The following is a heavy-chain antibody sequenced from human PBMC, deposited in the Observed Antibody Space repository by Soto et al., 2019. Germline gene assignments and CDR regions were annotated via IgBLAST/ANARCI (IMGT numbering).Heavy chain of an antibody. CDR3: ARGQWGDY. CDR2: INHSGRT. Sequence: QVQLQQWGAGLLKPSETLSLTCAVYGGSFSGYYWSWIRQPPGKGLEWIGEINHSGRTNYTPSLKSRVTISVDTSKNQFSLKLSSVTAADTAVYYCARGQWGDYWGQGTLVTVSS. J-gene: IGHJ4*02. CDR1: GGSFSGYY. V-gene: IGHV4-34*01. D-gene: IGHD1-26*01.